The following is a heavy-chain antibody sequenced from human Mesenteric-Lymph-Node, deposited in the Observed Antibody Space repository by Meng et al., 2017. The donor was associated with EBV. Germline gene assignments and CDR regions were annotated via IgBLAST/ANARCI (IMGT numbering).Heavy chain of an antibody. CDR3: SNLPYTY. V-gene: IGHV3-23*01. Sequence: EVQVWESGGGLVQPGGSLRFSCAVSGFSFNIYDMNWVRQAPGRGLEWVSGISGSGATTYYADSVKGRFSISRDNSGNTVYLQMNSLRAEDTAVYYCSNLPYTYWGQGTLVTVSS. D-gene: IGHD2-2*01. CDR1: GFSFNIYD. CDR2: ISGSGATT. J-gene: IGHJ4*02.